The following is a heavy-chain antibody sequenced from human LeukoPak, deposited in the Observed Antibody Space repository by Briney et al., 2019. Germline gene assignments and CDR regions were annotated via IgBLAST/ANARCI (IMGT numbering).Heavy chain of an antibody. D-gene: IGHD6-19*01. J-gene: IGHJ4*02. CDR1: GYSISSGYY. CDR3: ARDLEYSSGWYFY. V-gene: IGHV4-38-2*02. CDR2: IYHSGST. Sequence: SETLSLTCTVSGYSISSGYYWGWIRQPPGQGLEWIGSIYHSGSTYYNPSLKSRVTISVDTSKNQFSLKLSSVTAADTAVYYCARDLEYSSGWYFYWGQGTLVTVSS.